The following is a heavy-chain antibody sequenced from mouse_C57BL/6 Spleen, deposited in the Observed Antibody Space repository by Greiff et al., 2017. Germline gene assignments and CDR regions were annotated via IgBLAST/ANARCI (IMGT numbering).Heavy chain of an antibody. Sequence: EVKLMESGGGLVKPGGSLKLSCAASGFTFSDYGMHWVRQAPEKGLEWVAYISRGSSTIYYAHTVKGRFTISRDNAKNTLFLQMTSLRSEDTAMYYCARRTGAGAMDYWGQGTSVTVSS. D-gene: IGHD4-1*01. CDR2: ISRGSSTI. CDR3: ARRTGAGAMDY. J-gene: IGHJ4*01. CDR1: GFTFSDYG. V-gene: IGHV5-17*01.